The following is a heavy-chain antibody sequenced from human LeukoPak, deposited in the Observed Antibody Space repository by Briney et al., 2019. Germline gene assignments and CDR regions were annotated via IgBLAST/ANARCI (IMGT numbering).Heavy chain of an antibody. V-gene: IGHV3-23*01. J-gene: IGHJ4*02. Sequence: PGGSLRLSCAASGFTVSSNYMSWVRQAPGKGLGWVSAISGSGHDTYYADSVKGRFTISRDNSKNTLSLQMNSLRAEDTAVYYCAKMWIQLWSSGGDFDYWGRGILVSVSS. CDR2: ISGSGHDT. CDR1: GFTVSSNY. CDR3: AKMWIQLWSSGGDFDY. D-gene: IGHD5-18*01.